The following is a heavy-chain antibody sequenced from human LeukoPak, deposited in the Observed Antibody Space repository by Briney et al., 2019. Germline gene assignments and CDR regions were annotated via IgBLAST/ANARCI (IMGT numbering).Heavy chain of an antibody. Sequence: SETLSLTCTVSGGSISSGDYHWSWIRQPPGKGLEWIGYIYYGGSTYYTPSLKSRVTISIDTSKNQFSLKLSSVTAADTAVYYCAKRIAVAGSPYYFDYWGQGTLVTVSS. V-gene: IGHV4-30-4*01. J-gene: IGHJ4*02. D-gene: IGHD6-19*01. CDR2: IYYGGST. CDR1: GGSISSGDYH. CDR3: AKRIAVAGSPYYFDY.